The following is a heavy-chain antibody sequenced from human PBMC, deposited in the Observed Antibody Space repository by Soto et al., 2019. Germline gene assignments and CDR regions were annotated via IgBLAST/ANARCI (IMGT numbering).Heavy chain of an antibody. Sequence: QVQLVPSGAEVKKPGSSVKVSCKASGGTFSSYAISWVRQAPGQGLEWMGGIIPIFGTANYAQKFQGRVTITADESTSTAYMELCSLRSEDTAVYYCARRYCSGGSCRQYYYYGMDVWGQGTTVTVSS. D-gene: IGHD2-15*01. CDR3: ARRYCSGGSCRQYYYYGMDV. J-gene: IGHJ6*02. CDR2: IIPIFGTA. V-gene: IGHV1-69*01. CDR1: GGTFSSYA.